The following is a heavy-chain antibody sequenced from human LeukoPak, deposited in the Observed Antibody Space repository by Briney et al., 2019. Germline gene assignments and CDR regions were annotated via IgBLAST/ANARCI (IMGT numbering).Heavy chain of an antibody. V-gene: IGHV3-30-3*01. Sequence: PGGSLRLSCAASGFTLSSYAMHWVRQAPGKGLEWVAVISYDGSNKYYADSVKGRFTISRDNSKNTLYLQMNSLRAEDTAVYYCARDGGVGQQLGIDYWGQGTLVTVSS. CDR2: ISYDGSNK. CDR3: ARDGGVGQQLGIDY. J-gene: IGHJ4*02. D-gene: IGHD6-13*01. CDR1: GFTLSSYA.